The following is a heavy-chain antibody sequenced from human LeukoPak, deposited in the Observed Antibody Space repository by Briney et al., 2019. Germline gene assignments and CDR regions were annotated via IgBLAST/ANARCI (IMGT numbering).Heavy chain of an antibody. D-gene: IGHD3-22*01. J-gene: IGHJ6*03. CDR3: AKSPYYHLFHYYMDV. CDR2: ISSDGTRT. CDR1: GLTFSRYW. Sequence: GGSLRLSCAASGLTFSRYWMHWIRQAPGKGLVWVSHISSDGTRTHYADSVKGRFTISRDNANETLCLQMDSLKVEDTSTYYCAKSPYYHLFHYYMDVWGKGTTVTVS. V-gene: IGHV3-74*01.